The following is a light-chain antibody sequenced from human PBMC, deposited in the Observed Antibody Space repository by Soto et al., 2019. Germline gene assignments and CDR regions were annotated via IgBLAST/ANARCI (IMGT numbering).Light chain of an antibody. CDR2: GAS. CDR3: QHYNNRPLT. Sequence: EIVMTQSPATLSVSPGERVTLSCRASQSVSSNLAWYPQKPGQAPRLLISGASTRATGIPARFSGSVSGTEFTLTNSSLQSEDFAVYYCQHYNNRPLTFGQGTKVESK. J-gene: IGKJ1*01. CDR1: QSVSSN. V-gene: IGKV3-15*01.